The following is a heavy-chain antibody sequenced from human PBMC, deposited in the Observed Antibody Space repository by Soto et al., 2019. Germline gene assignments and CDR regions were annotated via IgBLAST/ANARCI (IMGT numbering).Heavy chain of an antibody. J-gene: IGHJ4*02. CDR1: GFTVRSNY. CDR2: ISSDGGT. V-gene: IGHV3-53*01. Sequence: GGSLRLSCAASGFTVRSNYMSWVRQAPGKGLEWVSAISSDGGTYYTDSVKGRFAISRDISKNKLYLQMNSLTAEDTAIYYCARDVITAAGTADYWGQGTMVTVS. D-gene: IGHD6-25*01. CDR3: ARDVITAAGTADY.